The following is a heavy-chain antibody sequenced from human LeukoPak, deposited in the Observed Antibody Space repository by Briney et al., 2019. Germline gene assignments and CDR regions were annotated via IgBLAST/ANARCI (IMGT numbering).Heavy chain of an antibody. CDR1: GFTFSTYA. D-gene: IGHD2-21*02. Sequence: GGSLRLSCVASGFTFSTYAMSWVRQAPGKGLQWVSGISDSGGTTYYADSVKGRFTISRDNSKNTLYLQMNSLRAEDTALYYRAKGFSVTTWGQGTLVTVSS. V-gene: IGHV3-23*01. CDR3: AKGFSVTT. J-gene: IGHJ5*02. CDR2: ISDSGGTT.